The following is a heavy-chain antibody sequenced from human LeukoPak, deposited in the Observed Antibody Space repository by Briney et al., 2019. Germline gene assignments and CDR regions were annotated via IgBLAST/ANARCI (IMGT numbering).Heavy chain of an antibody. CDR2: IIPIFGTA. V-gene: IGHV1-69*13. D-gene: IGHD2-2*02. J-gene: IGHJ5*02. CDR3: ARESWDIVVVPAAITYWFDP. CDR1: GGTFSSYA. Sequence: SVKVSCKASGGTFSSYAISWVRQAPGQGREWMGGIIPIFGTANYAQKFQGRVTITADESTSTAYTELSSLRSEDTAVYYCARESWDIVVVPAAITYWFDPWGQGTLVTVPS.